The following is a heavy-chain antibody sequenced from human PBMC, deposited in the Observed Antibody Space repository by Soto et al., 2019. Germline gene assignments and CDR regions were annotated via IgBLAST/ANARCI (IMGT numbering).Heavy chain of an antibody. CDR2: IWYDGSNK. V-gene: IGHV3-33*01. Sequence: GGSLRLSCAASGFTFSSYGRHWVRQAPGKGLEWVAVIWYDGSNKYYADSVRGRFTISRDNSKNTLYLQMNSLRAEDTAVYYCARDPSSGYVPDAFDIWGQGTMVTV. CDR1: GFTFSSYG. D-gene: IGHD3-22*01. J-gene: IGHJ3*02. CDR3: ARDPSSGYVPDAFDI.